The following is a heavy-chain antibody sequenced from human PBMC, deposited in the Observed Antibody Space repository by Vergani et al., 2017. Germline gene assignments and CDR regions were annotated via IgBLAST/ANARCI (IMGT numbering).Heavy chain of an antibody. V-gene: IGHV1-69*04. CDR1: GGTFSSYA. D-gene: IGHD3-22*01. CDR3: ARDGSSGYSPSHYYYYMDV. J-gene: IGHJ6*03. Sequence: QVQLVQSGAEMKKPGSSVKVSCKASGGTFSSYAISWVRQAPGQGLEWMGRIIPILGIANYAQKFQGRVTITADKSTSTAYMELSSLRSEDTAVYYCARDGSSGYSPSHYYYYMDVWGKGTTVTVSS. CDR2: IIPILGIA.